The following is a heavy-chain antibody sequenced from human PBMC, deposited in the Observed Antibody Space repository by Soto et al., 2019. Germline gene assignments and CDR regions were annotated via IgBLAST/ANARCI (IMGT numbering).Heavy chain of an antibody. J-gene: IGHJ4*02. CDR2: IYYSGST. Sequence: SDTLSLTCTVSGGSISIYYWSWIRQPPGKGLECIGYIYYSGSTNYNPSLKSRVTISVDTSKNQFSLKLSSVTAADTAVYYCAGASVAGRFDYWGQGTLVTVSS. CDR1: GGSISIYY. V-gene: IGHV4-59*01. CDR3: AGASVAGRFDY. D-gene: IGHD6-19*01.